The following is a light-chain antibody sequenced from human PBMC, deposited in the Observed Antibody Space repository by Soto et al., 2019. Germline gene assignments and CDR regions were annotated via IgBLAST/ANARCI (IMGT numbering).Light chain of an antibody. Sequence: QSVLTQPASVSGSPGQSITISCTGTSSDIGGYNLVSWYQQHPGEAPKLIIYQVTNRPSGVSNRFSGSKSGNTASLTVSGLQAEDEADYYCSSYTSSSTWVFGGGTKLTVL. CDR3: SSYTSSSTWV. CDR1: SSDIGGYNL. V-gene: IGLV2-14*01. J-gene: IGLJ3*02. CDR2: QVT.